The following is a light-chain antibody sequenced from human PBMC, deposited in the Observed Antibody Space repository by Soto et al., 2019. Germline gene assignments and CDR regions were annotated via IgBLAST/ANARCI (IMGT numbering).Light chain of an antibody. V-gene: IGKV3-15*01. CDR2: GAS. Sequence: EIVMTQSPATLSVSPGERATLSCRASQSVSSNLAWYQQKPGQAPRLLIYGASTRATGIPARFSGSGSGTEFTVTISSLQSEDFAVYYCQQFSSYPLTFGGGTKVDIK. CDR3: QQFSSYPLT. J-gene: IGKJ4*01. CDR1: QSVSSN.